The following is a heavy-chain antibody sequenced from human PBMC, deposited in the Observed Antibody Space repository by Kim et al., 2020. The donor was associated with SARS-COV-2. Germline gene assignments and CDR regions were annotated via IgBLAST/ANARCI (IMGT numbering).Heavy chain of an antibody. V-gene: IGHV3-21*01. Sequence: LSLTCAASGFTFSGHSMIWVRQAPGKGLEWVSFISTSNIYIYYADSVKGRFIISRDNAENSLYLQMNSLRAEDTAVYYCARVYSGSHHFDYWGQGTLVTVSS. CDR2: ISTSNIYI. CDR1: GFTFSGHS. D-gene: IGHD1-1*01. J-gene: IGHJ4*02. CDR3: ARVYSGSHHFDY.